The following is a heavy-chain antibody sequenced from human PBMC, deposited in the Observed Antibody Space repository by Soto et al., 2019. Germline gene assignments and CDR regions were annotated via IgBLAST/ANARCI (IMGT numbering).Heavy chain of an antibody. CDR3: AKWRYSSSPEGMDV. V-gene: IGHV3-23*01. CDR1: GFAFSSYA. Sequence: GGSLRLSCAASGFAFSSYAMSWVRQAPGKGLEWVSAISFSGSSAYYADSVKGRFTISRDNSKNTLYLQMSSLRAEDTAVYYCAKWRYSSSPEGMDVRRQGTTVTVSS. CDR2: ISFSGSSA. D-gene: IGHD6-6*01. J-gene: IGHJ6*02.